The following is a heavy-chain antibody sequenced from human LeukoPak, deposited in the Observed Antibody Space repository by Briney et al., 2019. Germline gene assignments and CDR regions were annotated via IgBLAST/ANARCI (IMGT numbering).Heavy chain of an antibody. J-gene: IGHJ6*03. CDR2: IIPILGIA. V-gene: IGHV1-69*04. CDR1: GGTFSSYA. CDR3: ARASGYDENYYYYYMDV. D-gene: IGHD5-12*01. Sequence: SVKVSCKASGGTFSSYAISWVRQAPGQGLEWMGRIIPILGIANYAQKFQGRVTITADKSTSTAYMELSSLRSEDTAVYYCARASGYDENYYYYYMDVWGKGTTVTVSS.